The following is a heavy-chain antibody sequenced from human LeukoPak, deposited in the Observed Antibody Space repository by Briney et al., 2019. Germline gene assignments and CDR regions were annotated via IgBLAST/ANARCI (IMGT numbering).Heavy chain of an antibody. J-gene: IGHJ4*02. CDR3: ARGRFFDWLLYGDY. CDR2: INPNSGGT. Sequence: ASVKVSCKASGYTFTTYDINWVRQATGQGLEWMGWINPNSGGTNYAQKFQGRVTMTRDTSISTAYMELSRLSSDDTAVYYCARGRFFDWLLYGDYWGQGTLVTVSS. V-gene: IGHV1-2*02. CDR1: GYTFTTYD. D-gene: IGHD3-9*01.